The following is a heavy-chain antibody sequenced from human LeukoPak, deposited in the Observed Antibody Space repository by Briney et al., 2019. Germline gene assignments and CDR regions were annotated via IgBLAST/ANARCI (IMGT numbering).Heavy chain of an antibody. J-gene: IGHJ4*02. CDR1: GFTFSSYA. D-gene: IGHD5-24*01. CDR3: AKSSGRDGSL. CDR2: ISGRGGST. V-gene: IGHV3-23*01. Sequence: GGSLRLSCAASGFTFSSYAMSWVRQAPGKGLEWVSAISGRGGSTYYADSVKGRFTISTDNSKHTLYLQMNSLRAGDTAVYLCAKSSGRDGSLWGQGTLVTVSS.